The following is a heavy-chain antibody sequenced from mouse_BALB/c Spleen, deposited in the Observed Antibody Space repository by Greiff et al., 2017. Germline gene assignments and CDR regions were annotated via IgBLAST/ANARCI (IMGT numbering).Heavy chain of an antibody. D-gene: IGHD2-2*01. CDR1: GFTFSSFG. Sequence: DVMLVESGGGLVQPGGSRKLSCAASGFTFSSFGMHWVRQAPEKGLEWVAYISSGSSTIYYADTVKGRFTISRDNPKNTLFLQMTSLRSEDTAMYYCARRYGYDYYYAMDYWGQGTSVTVSS. CDR3: ARRYGYDYYYAMDY. V-gene: IGHV5-17*02. J-gene: IGHJ4*01. CDR2: ISSGSSTI.